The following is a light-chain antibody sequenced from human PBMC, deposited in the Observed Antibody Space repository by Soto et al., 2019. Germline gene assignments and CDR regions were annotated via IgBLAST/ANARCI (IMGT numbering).Light chain of an antibody. V-gene: IGKV1-5*03. CDR2: KAS. J-gene: IGKJ2*01. CDR3: QQYNSYSYT. Sequence: DIQMTQSPSTLSASVGDRVTITCRASQSISSWLAWYQQKPGKAPKLRIYKASSLEIGVPSRFSGSGSGTEFTLTISLLQPDDFATYYCQQYNSYSYTFGQGTKLEIK. CDR1: QSISSW.